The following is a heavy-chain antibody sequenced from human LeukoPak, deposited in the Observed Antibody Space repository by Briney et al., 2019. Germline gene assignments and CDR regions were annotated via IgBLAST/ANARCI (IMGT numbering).Heavy chain of an antibody. D-gene: IGHD6-6*01. Sequence: SQTLSLTCTVSGGSISSGGYFWTWLRQQPRRGLEWLGYIYYSGSTYYNPSLKSRVTISVDMSKNQFSLQLSSVTAADTAVYYCARAPYGSSSVNYWGQGTLVTVSS. CDR3: ARAPYGSSSVNY. J-gene: IGHJ4*02. V-gene: IGHV4-31*03. CDR1: GGSISSGGYF. CDR2: IYYSGST.